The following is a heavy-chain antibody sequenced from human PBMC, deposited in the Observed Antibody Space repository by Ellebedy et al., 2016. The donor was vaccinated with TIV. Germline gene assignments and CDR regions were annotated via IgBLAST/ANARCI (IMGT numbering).Heavy chain of an antibody. V-gene: IGHV4-34*01. D-gene: IGHD4-23*01. J-gene: IGHJ4*02. CDR3: ARDYGGNSFFVAY. CDR1: GGSFSGYS. CDR2: INHSGST. Sequence: GSLRLXXAVYGGSFSGYSWSWIRQPPGKGLEWIGEINHSGSTNYNPSLKSRLTVSVDTSKNQFSLKLSSVTAADTAVYYCARDYGGNSFFVAYWGQGTLVTVSS.